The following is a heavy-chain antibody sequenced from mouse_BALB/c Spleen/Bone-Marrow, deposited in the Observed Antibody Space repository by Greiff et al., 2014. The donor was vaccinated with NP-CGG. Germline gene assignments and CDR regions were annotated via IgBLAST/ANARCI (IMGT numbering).Heavy chain of an antibody. Sequence: VQLQQSGPELVKPGTSVKMSCKASEYTFTSYVIHWVKQKPGQGLEWIGYINPFNDGTKYNEKFKDKATLTSDKSSNTAYMELSSLTSEDSAVYYCARTGNYYGSSFDYWGQGTTLTVSS. V-gene: IGHV1-14*01. CDR1: EYTFTSYV. J-gene: IGHJ2*01. CDR2: INPFNDGT. CDR3: ARTGNYYGSSFDY. D-gene: IGHD1-1*01.